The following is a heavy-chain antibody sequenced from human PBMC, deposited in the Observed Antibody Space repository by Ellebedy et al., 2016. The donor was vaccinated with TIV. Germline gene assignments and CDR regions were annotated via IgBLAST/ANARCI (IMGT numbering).Heavy chain of an antibody. Sequence: MPSETLSLTCTVSGGSISSRSYYWGWIRQPPGKGLEWIGSIYYSGSTYYNPSLKSRVTISVDTSKNQFPLKLGSVTAAETAVYYCARSFYEYVWGSYRSTRRGHYYFDYWGQGTLVTVSS. CDR2: IYYSGST. CDR3: ARSFYEYVWGSYRSTRRGHYYFDY. D-gene: IGHD3-16*02. V-gene: IGHV4-39*01. J-gene: IGHJ4*02. CDR1: GGSISSRSYY.